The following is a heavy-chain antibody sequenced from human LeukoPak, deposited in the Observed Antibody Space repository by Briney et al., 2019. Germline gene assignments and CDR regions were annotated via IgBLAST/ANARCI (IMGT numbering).Heavy chain of an antibody. D-gene: IGHD6-19*01. Sequence: SETLSLTCTVSGGSISNFYWSWIRQPPGKGLEWIGYIYYSGSTYYNPSLKSRVTISVDTSKNQFSLKLSSLTAADTAVYYCARRARSIAVAGTAYDYRGQGTLVTVSS. CDR1: GGSISNFY. V-gene: IGHV4-59*08. CDR2: IYYSGST. J-gene: IGHJ4*02. CDR3: ARRARSIAVAGTAYDY.